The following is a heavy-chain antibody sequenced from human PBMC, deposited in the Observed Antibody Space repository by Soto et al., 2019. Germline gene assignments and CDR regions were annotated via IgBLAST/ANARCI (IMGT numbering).Heavy chain of an antibody. CDR2: IIPILGIA. J-gene: IGHJ3*02. D-gene: IGHD4-17*01. CDR1: GVTFSSYT. CDR3: ARAYGEVDAFDI. V-gene: IGHV1-69*02. Sequence: QVQLVQSGAGVKKPGSSVKVSCKASGVTFSSYTISWVRQAPGQGLEWMGRIIPILGIANYAQKFQGRVTITADKSTSTAYMELSILRAEDTAVYYCARAYGEVDAFDIWGQGTMVTVSS.